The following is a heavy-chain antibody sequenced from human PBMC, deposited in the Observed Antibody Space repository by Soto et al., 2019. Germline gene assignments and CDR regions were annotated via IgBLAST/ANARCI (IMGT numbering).Heavy chain of an antibody. CDR1: GDSVSSNSAA. Sequence: SQTLSLTCAISGDSVSSNSAAWNWIRQSPSRGLEWLGRTYYRSKWYNDYAVSVKSRITINPDTSKNQFSLQLNSVTPEDTAVYYCAREELELRPIYYYYGMDVWGQGTTVTVYS. CDR3: AREELELRPIYYYYGMDV. D-gene: IGHD1-7*01. V-gene: IGHV6-1*01. CDR2: TYYRSKWYN. J-gene: IGHJ6*02.